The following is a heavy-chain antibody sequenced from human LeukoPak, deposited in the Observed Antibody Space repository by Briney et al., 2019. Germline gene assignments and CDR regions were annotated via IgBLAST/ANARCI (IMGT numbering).Heavy chain of an antibody. CDR3: ATDSGSWRRVEY. CDR2: INSNSGRT. J-gene: IGHJ4*02. Sequence: ASLKVSCKASGYTFTDYYLHWVRQAPGQGLEWMGWINSNSGRTHYIQDFQGRVTMTRDTSISTAYMEVSRLRTDDTAVYYCATDSGSWRRVEYWGQGTLVTVSS. V-gene: IGHV1-2*02. D-gene: IGHD1-26*01. CDR1: GYTFTDYY.